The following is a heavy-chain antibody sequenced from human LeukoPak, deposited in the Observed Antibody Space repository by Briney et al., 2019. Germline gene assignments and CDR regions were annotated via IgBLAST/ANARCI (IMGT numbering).Heavy chain of an antibody. Sequence: SETLSLTCTVSGGSISSYYWSWIRQPPGKGLEWIGYIYYSGSTNYNPSLKSRVTISVDTSKNQFSLKLSSVTAADTAVYYCARDRHDFWSGYPTNWFDPWGQGTLVTVSS. D-gene: IGHD3-3*01. CDR3: ARDRHDFWSGYPTNWFDP. CDR1: GGSISSYY. CDR2: IYYSGST. J-gene: IGHJ5*02. V-gene: IGHV4-59*12.